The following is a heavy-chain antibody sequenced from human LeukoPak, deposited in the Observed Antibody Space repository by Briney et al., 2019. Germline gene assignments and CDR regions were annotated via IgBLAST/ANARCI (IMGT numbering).Heavy chain of an antibody. Sequence: ASVKVSCKASGGTFSSYTISWVRQAPGPGLEWMGRIIPILGIANYAQKFQGRVTITADKSTSTAYMELSSLRSEDTAVYYCARDIVSIYCGGDCYIGDWGQGTLVTVSS. V-gene: IGHV1-69*04. CDR2: IIPILGIA. CDR1: GGTFSSYT. J-gene: IGHJ4*02. D-gene: IGHD2-21*01. CDR3: ARDIVSIYCGGDCYIGD.